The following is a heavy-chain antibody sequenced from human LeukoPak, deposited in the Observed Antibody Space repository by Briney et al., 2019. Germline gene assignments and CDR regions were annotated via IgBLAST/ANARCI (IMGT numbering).Heavy chain of an antibody. CDR2: IIPIFGTA. CDR1: GGTFSSYA. D-gene: IGHD3-3*01. J-gene: IGHJ4*02. Sequence: SVKVSCKASGGTFSSYAISWVRQAPGQGLEWMGGIIPIFGTANYAQKFQGRVTITADESTSTAYMELSSLRSEDTAVYYCAREPTVRSGYFDYWGQGTLVTVSS. V-gene: IGHV1-69*01. CDR3: AREPTVRSGYFDY.